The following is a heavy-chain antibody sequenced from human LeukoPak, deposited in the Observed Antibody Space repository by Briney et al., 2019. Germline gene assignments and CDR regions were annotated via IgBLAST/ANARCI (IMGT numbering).Heavy chain of an antibody. CDR2: INHSGST. CDR1: GGSFSGYY. V-gene: IGHV4-34*01. Sequence: SETLSLTCAVYGGSFSGYYWSWIRQPPGKGLEWIGEINHSGSTNYHPSLKSRVTISVDTSKNQFSLKLSSVTAADTAVYYCARKGYWPLDNWFDPWGQGTLVTVSS. J-gene: IGHJ5*02. CDR3: ARKGYWPLDNWFDP. D-gene: IGHD2-15*01.